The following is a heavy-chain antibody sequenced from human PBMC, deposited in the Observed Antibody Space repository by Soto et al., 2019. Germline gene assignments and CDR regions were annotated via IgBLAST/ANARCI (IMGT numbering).Heavy chain of an antibody. J-gene: IGHJ6*02. CDR1: GFTFSNAW. CDR2: IKSKTDGGTT. Sequence: PGGSLRLSCAASGFTFSNAWMNWVRQAPGKGLEWVGRIKSKTDGGTTDYAAPVKGRFTISRDDSKNTLYLQMNSLKTEDTAVYYCTTIVVGSYYYYYYYYDMDVWGQGTTVTVSS. D-gene: IGHD2-15*01. CDR3: TTIVVGSYYYYYYYYDMDV. V-gene: IGHV3-15*07.